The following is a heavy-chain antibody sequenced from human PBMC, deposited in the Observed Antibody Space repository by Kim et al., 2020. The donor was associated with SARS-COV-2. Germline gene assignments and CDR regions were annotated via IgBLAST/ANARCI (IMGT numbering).Heavy chain of an antibody. Sequence: SLKGRVTIPVDTSKNQFSLKLSSVTAADTAVYYCARLWSGAPTSTVTLEHWGQGTLVTVSS. D-gene: IGHD4-4*01. V-gene: IGHV4-39*01. J-gene: IGHJ5*02. CDR3: ARLWSGAPTSTVTLEH.